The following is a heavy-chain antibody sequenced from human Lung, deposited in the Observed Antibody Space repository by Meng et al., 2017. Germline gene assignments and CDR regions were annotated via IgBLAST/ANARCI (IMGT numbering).Heavy chain of an antibody. J-gene: IGHJ4*02. CDR3: QWLSTHPPDC. V-gene: IGHV3-15*01. CDR1: GFTFSNAW. CDR2: IKSKTDGETT. Sequence: EVERVEFGGGLVEPGGPLRYSCATSGFTFSNAWMSWVRQTPGKGLEWLGRIKSKTDGETTDYAAPVKGRFSISRDDAKNTLYLQMNSLKTEDTAVYYCQWLSTHPPDCWGQGTLVTVSS. D-gene: IGHD3-22*01.